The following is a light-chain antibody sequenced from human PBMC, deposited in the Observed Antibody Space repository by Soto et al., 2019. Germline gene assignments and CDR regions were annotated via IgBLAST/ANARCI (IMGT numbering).Light chain of an antibody. J-gene: IGKJ5*01. Sequence: EVVMTQSPATLSVSPGERATLSCRASQTVYTYLAWYQQTPGQPPRLLVYDTSTRATGIAARFSGSGSGTEFTLTINCLQSEDFVVYYCQQYNHWPLTFGQGTRLEVK. CDR3: QQYNHWPLT. V-gene: IGKV3-15*01. CDR2: DTS. CDR1: QTVYTY.